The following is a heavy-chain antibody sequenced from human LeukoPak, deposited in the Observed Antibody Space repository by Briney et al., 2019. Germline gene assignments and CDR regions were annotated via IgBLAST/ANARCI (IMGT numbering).Heavy chain of an antibody. CDR1: GGSIRSYY. J-gene: IGHJ4*02. Sequence: PSETLSLTCSVSGGSIRSYYWSWIRQPPGKGLEWIGYTFHTGRTNYNPSLKSRVTISLDTSKNQFSLKPSSVTAADTAVYYCARDRVDGVTTFYFDYWGQGTLVTVSS. CDR2: TFHTGRT. D-gene: IGHD4-17*01. V-gene: IGHV4-59*01. CDR3: ARDRVDGVTTFYFDY.